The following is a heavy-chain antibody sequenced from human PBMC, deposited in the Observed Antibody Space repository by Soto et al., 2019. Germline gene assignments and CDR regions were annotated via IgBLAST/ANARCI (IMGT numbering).Heavy chain of an antibody. D-gene: IGHD2-15*01. CDR1: VYTLTELS. J-gene: IGHJ6*02. CDR2: FDPEDGET. V-gene: IGHV1-24*01. CDR3: ATIQLGYCSGGSCSTQFYYYYGMDV. Sequence: ASVKVCCKVSVYTLTELSIHWVRQAPKKGLEWMGGFDPEDGETIYAQKFQGRVTMTEDTSTDTAYMELSSLRSEDTAVYYCATIQLGYCSGGSCSTQFYYYYGMDVWGQGTTVTVSS.